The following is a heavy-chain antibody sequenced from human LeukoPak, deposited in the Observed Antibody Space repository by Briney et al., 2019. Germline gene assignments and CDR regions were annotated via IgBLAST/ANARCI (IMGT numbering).Heavy chain of an antibody. V-gene: IGHV3-21*01. J-gene: IGHJ6*02. CDR1: GFTFSSYS. D-gene: IGHD3-10*01. CDR2: ISSSSSYI. Sequence: GGSLRLSCAASGFTFSSYSMNWVRQAPGKGLEWVSSISSSSSYIYYADSVKGRFTISRDNAKNSLYLQMNSLRAEDTAVYYCARQYGSGSYYYYGMDVWGQGTTVTASS. CDR3: ARQYGSGSYYYYGMDV.